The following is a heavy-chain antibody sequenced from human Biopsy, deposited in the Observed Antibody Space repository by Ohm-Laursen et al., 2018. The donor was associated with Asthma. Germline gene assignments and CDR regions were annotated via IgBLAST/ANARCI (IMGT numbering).Heavy chain of an antibody. CDR3: ARGRGYCRDGNCYNYYFEN. Sequence: SQTLSLTCTVSGASISSGGYYWSWIRHHPGSGLEWIGKFDSRGTTYYNPSLKSRVSLSPDTSKNQFSLRLSSLTAADTAVYYCARGRGYCRDGNCYNYYFENWGQGTPVTVSS. J-gene: IGHJ4*02. V-gene: IGHV4-31*03. CDR2: FDSRGTT. D-gene: IGHD2-15*01. CDR1: GASISSGGYY.